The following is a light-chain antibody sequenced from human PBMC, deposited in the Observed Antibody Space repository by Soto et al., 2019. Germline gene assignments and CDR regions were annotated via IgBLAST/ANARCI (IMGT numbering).Light chain of an antibody. CDR2: SNN. Sequence: QSVLTQRPSGSGTPGQRVTISCSGSSSNIGSNTVNWYQQLPGTAPKLVIYSNNQRPSGVPDRFSGSKSGTSASLAISGLQSEDEADYYCVAWDDSLNGYVVFGGGTKVTVL. V-gene: IGLV1-44*01. CDR3: VAWDDSLNGYVV. J-gene: IGLJ2*01. CDR1: SSNIGSNT.